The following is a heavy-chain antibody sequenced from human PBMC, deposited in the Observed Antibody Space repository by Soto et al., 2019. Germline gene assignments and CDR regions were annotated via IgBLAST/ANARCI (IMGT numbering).Heavy chain of an antibody. D-gene: IGHD4-17*01. CDR2: IYYGGST. CDR3: ARESYGDYVY. CDR1: GGSVTSGNYY. V-gene: IGHV4-61*01. J-gene: IGHJ4*02. Sequence: QVHLQESGPGLVKPSETLSLTCIVSGGSVTSGNYYWSWIRQSPGKGLEWMGYIYYGGSTDYNPTLKSRVTISVDTSKTPFFLTLKSVTAADTAVYYCARESYGDYVYWGQGILVSVSS.